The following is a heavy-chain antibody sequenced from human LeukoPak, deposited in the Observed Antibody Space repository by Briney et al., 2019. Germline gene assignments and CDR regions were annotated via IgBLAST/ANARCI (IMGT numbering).Heavy chain of an antibody. D-gene: IGHD2-21*01. V-gene: IGHV4-59*11. Sequence: PSETLSLTCSVSGVSITSHYWCWVRQSPGKGLEWIGYIYHSGSTKYNPSVMGRAIMSIDTSKNQFYLNLTSVTAADTAVYCCVRDRQKHNRASTRDYYYYMDFWGKGTTVTVSS. CDR1: GVSITSHY. CDR3: VRDRQKHNRASTRDYYYYMDF. CDR2: IYHSGST. J-gene: IGHJ6*03.